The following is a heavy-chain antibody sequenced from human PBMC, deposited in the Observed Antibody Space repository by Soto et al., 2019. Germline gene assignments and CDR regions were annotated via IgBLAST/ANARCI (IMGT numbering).Heavy chain of an antibody. Sequence: QVQLVQSGTEVKKPGASVKVSCKASGYTFTNYDINWVRQAPGQGLEWMGWVNPNSGNTGYAQMFQGRVTMTTNTSTTTANMELSSLTSDDAAVYYCARGTGGGGAIFGMLIRSRNYYVDVWGKGTTVTVSS. J-gene: IGHJ6*03. CDR3: ARGTGGGGAIFGMLIRSRNYYVDV. CDR2: VNPNSGNT. CDR1: GYTFTNYD. V-gene: IGHV1-8*01. D-gene: IGHD3-3*01.